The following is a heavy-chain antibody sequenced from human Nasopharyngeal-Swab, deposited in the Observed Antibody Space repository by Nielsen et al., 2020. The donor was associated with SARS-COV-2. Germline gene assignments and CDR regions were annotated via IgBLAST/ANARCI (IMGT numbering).Heavy chain of an antibody. D-gene: IGHD3-16*01. CDR3: ARRQMGAHAFDI. CDR2: TYYRSKWYN. J-gene: IGHJ3*02. V-gene: IGHV6-1*01. Sequence: SETLFTCAISGDSVSSNNAAWNWIRQSPSRGLEWLGRTYYRSKWYNEYAASVKSRVTINPDTSKNQISLQVNSMTAEDTAVYYCARRQMGAHAFDIWGQGTMVTVSS. CDR1: GDSVSSNNAA.